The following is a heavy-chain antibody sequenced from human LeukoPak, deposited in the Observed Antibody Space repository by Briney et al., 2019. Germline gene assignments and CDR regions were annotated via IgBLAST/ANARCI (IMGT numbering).Heavy chain of an antibody. V-gene: IGHV3-11*01. D-gene: IGHD3-3*01. CDR3: AREVTIFGVVLSGYYGLDV. Sequence: PGGSLRLPCAASGFTFSDYSMSWIRQAPGKGLEWVSFISSSGNTKYYTDSVKGRFTISRDNAKNSLYLQMNSLRAEDTAVYYCAREVTIFGVVLSGYYGLDVWGQGTTVTVSS. J-gene: IGHJ6*02. CDR2: ISSSGNTK. CDR1: GFTFSDYS.